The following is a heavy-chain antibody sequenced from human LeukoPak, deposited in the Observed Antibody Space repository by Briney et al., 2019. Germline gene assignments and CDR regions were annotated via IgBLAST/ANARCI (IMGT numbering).Heavy chain of an antibody. CDR3: ARRGGAPAAGVDY. J-gene: IGHJ4*02. V-gene: IGHV4-34*01. CDR2: INHSGST. CDR1: GGSFSGYY. Sequence: SETLSLTCAVYGGSFSGYYWSWIRQPPGKGLEWIGEINHSGSTNYNPSLKSRVTIPVDTSKNQFSLKLSSVTAADTAVYYCARRGGAPAAGVDYWGQGTLVTVSS. D-gene: IGHD6-13*01.